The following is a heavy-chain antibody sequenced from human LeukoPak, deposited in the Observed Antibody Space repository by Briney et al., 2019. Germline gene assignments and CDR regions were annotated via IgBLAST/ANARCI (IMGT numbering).Heavy chain of an antibody. CDR1: GFTFSNTW. D-gene: IGHD2-8*01. V-gene: IGHV3-15*01. CDR3: TTDRPGYCNNGVCYPVGY. Sequence: PGGSLRLSCAASGFTFSNTWMTWVRQAPGKGLEWVGRVKSKTDGGTTDYAAPVKGRSTISRDDSKNTLYLQMNSLKTEDTAVYYCTTDRPGYCNNGVCYPVGYWGQGTLVTVSS. J-gene: IGHJ4*02. CDR2: VKSKTDGGTT.